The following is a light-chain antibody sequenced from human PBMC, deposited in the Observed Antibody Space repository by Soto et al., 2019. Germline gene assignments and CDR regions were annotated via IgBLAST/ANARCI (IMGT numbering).Light chain of an antibody. CDR3: QQYNNWPRT. CDR1: QSVSSN. J-gene: IGKJ1*01. V-gene: IGKV3-15*01. Sequence: EIVMTQSPATLSVSPGERATLSCRASQSVSSNLAWFQQKPGQAPRLLIYGASTRATGIPARFSGSGSGTEFTLTISSLQSEDFAVYYCQQYNNWPRTFGKGTKVNIX. CDR2: GAS.